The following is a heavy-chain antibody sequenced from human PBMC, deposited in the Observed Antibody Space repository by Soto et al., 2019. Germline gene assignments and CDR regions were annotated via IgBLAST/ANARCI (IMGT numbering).Heavy chain of an antibody. CDR2: IIPIFGTA. D-gene: IGHD6-13*01. J-gene: IGHJ1*01. CDR1: GGIFNSNA. V-gene: IGHV1-69*13. Sequence: SVKVSCKASGGIFNSNAISWVRQAPGQGLEWMGGIIPIFGTANYAQKFQGRVTITADESTSTAYMELSSLRSEDTAVYYCTRAPYSSSPGNYFQHWGQGTAVTVSS. CDR3: TRAPYSSSPGNYFQH.